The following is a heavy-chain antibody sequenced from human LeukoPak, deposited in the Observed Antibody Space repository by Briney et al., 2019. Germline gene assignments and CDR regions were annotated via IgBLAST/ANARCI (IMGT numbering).Heavy chain of an antibody. CDR1: GFTFSSYA. CDR3: AKMGASYYYAMDV. Sequence: GGSLRLSCAASGFTFSSYAMSWVRQAPGKGLEWVSTISAGGGSTYYADSVKGRFTISRDNSKNTLYLQMNSPRAEDTAVYYCAKMGASYYYAMDVWGQGTTVTVSS. V-gene: IGHV3-23*01. CDR2: ISAGGGST. J-gene: IGHJ6*02.